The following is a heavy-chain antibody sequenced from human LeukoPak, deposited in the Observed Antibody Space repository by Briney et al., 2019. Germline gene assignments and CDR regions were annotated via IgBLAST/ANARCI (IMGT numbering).Heavy chain of an antibody. Sequence: PSETPSLTCTVSGGSISSYYWSWIRQPPGKGLEWIGYIYYSGSTNYNPSLKSRVTISVDTSKNQFSLKLSSVTAADTAVYYCASFDSSGYYFDYWGQGTLVTVSS. CDR2: IYYSGST. CDR3: ASFDSSGYYFDY. D-gene: IGHD3-22*01. V-gene: IGHV4-59*01. CDR1: GGSISSYY. J-gene: IGHJ4*02.